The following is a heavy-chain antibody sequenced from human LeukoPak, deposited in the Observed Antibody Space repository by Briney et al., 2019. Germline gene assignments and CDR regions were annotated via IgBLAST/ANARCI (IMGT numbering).Heavy chain of an antibody. D-gene: IGHD3-3*01. J-gene: IGHJ4*02. CDR1: GYTFTSYG. V-gene: IGHV1-18*01. Sequence: ASVKVSCKASGYTFTSYGISWVRQAPGQGLEWMGWISAYNGNTNYAQKLQGRVTMTTDTSTSTAYMELRSLRSDDTAVYYCARAYPTRTSYCDFWSGYYYFDYWGQGTLVTVSS. CDR3: ARAYPTRTSYCDFWSGYYYFDY. CDR2: ISAYNGNT.